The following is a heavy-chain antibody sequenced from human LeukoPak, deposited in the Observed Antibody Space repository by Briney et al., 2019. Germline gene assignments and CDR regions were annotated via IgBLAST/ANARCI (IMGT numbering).Heavy chain of an antibody. Sequence: SETLSLTCTVSGYSISSGYYWGWIRQPPGKGLEWIGSIYHSGSTYYNPSLKSRVTISVDTSKNQFSLKLSSVTAADTAVYYCARDNYQPFYYYYYYMDVWGKGTTVTVSS. CDR1: GYSISSGYY. CDR3: ARDNYQPFYYYYYYMDV. D-gene: IGHD2-2*01. V-gene: IGHV4-38-2*02. J-gene: IGHJ6*03. CDR2: IYHSGST.